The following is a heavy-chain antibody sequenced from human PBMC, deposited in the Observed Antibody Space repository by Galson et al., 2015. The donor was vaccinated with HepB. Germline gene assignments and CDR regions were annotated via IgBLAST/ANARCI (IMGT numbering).Heavy chain of an antibody. CDR3: ARDSGGATVTTGLDWFDP. D-gene: IGHD4-17*01. V-gene: IGHV3-21*01. CDR1: GFTFSSYS. CDR2: ISSSSSYI. J-gene: IGHJ5*02. Sequence: SLRLSCAASGFTFSSYSMNWVRQAPGKGLEWVSSISSSSSYIYYADSVKGRFTISRDNAKNSLYLQMNSLRAEDTAVYYCARDSGGATVTTGLDWFDPWGQGTLVTVSS.